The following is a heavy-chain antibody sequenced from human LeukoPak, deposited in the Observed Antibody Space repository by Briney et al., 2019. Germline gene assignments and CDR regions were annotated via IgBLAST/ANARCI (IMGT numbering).Heavy chain of an antibody. CDR2: MNPNSGNT. J-gene: IGHJ4*02. Sequence: ASVKVSCKASGYTFISYDINWVRQVTGQGLEWMGWMNPNSGNTGYAQKFQGRVTITRNTSISTAYMELSRLRSDDTAVYYCARAHRKWFGELFHMERRGGRLDYWGQGTLVTVSS. CDR3: ARAHRKWFGELFHMERRGGRLDY. D-gene: IGHD3-10*01. CDR1: GYTFISYD. V-gene: IGHV1-8*03.